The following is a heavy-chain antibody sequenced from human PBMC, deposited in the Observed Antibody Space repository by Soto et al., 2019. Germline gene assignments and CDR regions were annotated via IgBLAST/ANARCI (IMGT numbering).Heavy chain of an antibody. CDR2: FDPEDGET. CDR1: GYTLTELS. CDR3: STVQSGGSCPCAFDI. V-gene: IGHV1-24*01. D-gene: IGHD2-15*01. Sequence: QVQLVQSGAEVKKPGASVKVSCKVSGYTLTELSMPWVRQAPGKGLEWMGGFDPEDGETIYAHKFQGRVTMTEDTSTDTAYMELSSQRSEDTAVYNCSTVQSGGSCPCAFDIWGQGTTVTVSS. J-gene: IGHJ3*02.